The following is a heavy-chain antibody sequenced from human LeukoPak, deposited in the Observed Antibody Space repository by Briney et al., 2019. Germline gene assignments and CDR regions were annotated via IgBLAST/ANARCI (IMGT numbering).Heavy chain of an antibody. CDR2: IYHSGST. Sequence: SETLSLTCTVSGYSISSGYYWGWIRQPPGKGLEWIGSIYHSGSTYYNPSLKSRVTMSVDTSKNQFSLKLSSVTAADTAVYYCAREGAYYDFWSGPGPFPFDIWGQGTMVTVSS. J-gene: IGHJ3*02. CDR1: GYSISSGYY. CDR3: AREGAYYDFWSGPGPFPFDI. D-gene: IGHD3-3*01. V-gene: IGHV4-38-2*02.